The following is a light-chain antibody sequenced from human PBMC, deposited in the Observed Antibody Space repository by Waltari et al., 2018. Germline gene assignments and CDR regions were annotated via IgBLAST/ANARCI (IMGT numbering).Light chain of an antibody. J-gene: IGKJ1*01. CDR1: QTISSY. V-gene: IGKV1-39*01. Sequence: DIQMTQSPPSLSASVGDRVTITCPASQTISSYLNWYQQKPGKAPHLLIYTASSLQSGVPSRFSGSGSGTDFTLTISSLQPEDFATYYCQQSSSTPPWTFGQGTKVEIK. CDR3: QQSSSTPPWT. CDR2: TAS.